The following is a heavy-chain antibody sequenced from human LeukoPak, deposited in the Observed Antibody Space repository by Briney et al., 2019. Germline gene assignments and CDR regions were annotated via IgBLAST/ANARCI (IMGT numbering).Heavy chain of an antibody. CDR1: GYSFTTYG. CDR2: ISAYSGNT. V-gene: IGHV1-18*01. CDR3: ARDVHSSGYYDNDY. J-gene: IGHJ4*02. D-gene: IGHD3-22*01. Sequence: ASVKVSCKASGYSFTTYGISWVRQAPGQELEWMGWISAYSGNTNYAQKLQGRVTMTIDISTSTAYMELRSLRSDDTAVYYCARDVHSSGYYDNDYWGQGTLVTVSS.